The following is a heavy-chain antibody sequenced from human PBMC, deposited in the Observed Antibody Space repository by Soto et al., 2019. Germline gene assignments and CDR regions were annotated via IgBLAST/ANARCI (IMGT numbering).Heavy chain of an antibody. CDR1: GFTFSSYA. D-gene: IGHD3-3*01. V-gene: IGHV3-23*01. CDR2: ITGSGDST. Sequence: PGGSLRLSCAASGFTFSSYAMSWVRQAPGKGLEWVSAITGSGDSTYYADSVKGRFIVSRDNSKNTLYLQMNSLRAEDTAVYYCAKVFVFTIREGFDYWGLGTLVTVSS. CDR3: AKVFVFTIREGFDY. J-gene: IGHJ4*02.